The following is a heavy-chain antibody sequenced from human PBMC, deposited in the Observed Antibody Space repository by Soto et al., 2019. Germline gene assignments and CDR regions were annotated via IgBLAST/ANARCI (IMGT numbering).Heavy chain of an antibody. CDR1: GASISGFY. Sequence: SETLSLTCTVSGASISGFYWSWLRKSAGKGLEWIGRIYATGTTDYNPSLKSRVMMSVDTSKKQFSLKLRSVTAADTAVYYCVRDGTKTLRDWFDPWGQGISVTVSS. D-gene: IGHD1-1*01. V-gene: IGHV4-4*07. CDR2: IYATGTT. CDR3: VRDGTKTLRDWFDP. J-gene: IGHJ5*02.